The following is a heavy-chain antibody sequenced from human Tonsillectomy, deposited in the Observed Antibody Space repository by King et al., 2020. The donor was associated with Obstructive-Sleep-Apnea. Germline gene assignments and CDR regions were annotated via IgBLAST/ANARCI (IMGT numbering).Heavy chain of an antibody. CDR3: AKEGPIAVAPSFYYGMDV. D-gene: IGHD6-19*01. V-gene: IGHV3-23*04. Sequence: EVQLVESGGGLVQPGGSLRLSCAASGFTFSSFAMTWVRQAPGKGLEWVSTVGGSGSGVSTHYPDSVKGRFTISRDDSKNSLFLQMSSLRVDDTAVSYCAKEGPIAVAPSFYYGMDVWGQGTTVTVSS. J-gene: IGHJ6*02. CDR1: GFTFSSFA. CDR2: VGGSGSGVST.